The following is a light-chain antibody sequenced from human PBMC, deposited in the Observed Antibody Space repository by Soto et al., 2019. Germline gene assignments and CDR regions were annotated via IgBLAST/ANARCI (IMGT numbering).Light chain of an antibody. V-gene: IGLV2-14*01. J-gene: IGLJ3*02. CDR1: SSDVGGYNY. CDR2: EVS. CDR3: SSYTSTNTWV. Sequence: QSALTQPASVSGSPGQSITISCTGTSSDVGGYNYVSWYQQHPGKAPKFLIYEVSNRPSGVSNRFSGSKSGNTASLTISGLQAEDEADYYCSSYTSTNTWVFGGGTNLTVL.